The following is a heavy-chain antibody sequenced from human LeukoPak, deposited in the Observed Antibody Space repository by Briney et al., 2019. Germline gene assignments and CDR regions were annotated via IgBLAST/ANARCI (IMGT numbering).Heavy chain of an antibody. CDR1: GFTVSNNY. V-gene: IGHV3-53*01. J-gene: IGHJ4*02. CDR2: IYNGDTT. Sequence: GGSLRLSCAASGFTVSNNYMSWVRQAPGKGLEWVSVIYNGDTTYYADSVKGRFTISRDNSNNTLYLHMNSLRAEDTAVYYCALLDRSGWYSIDNWGQGTLVTVSS. CDR3: ALLDRSGWYSIDN. D-gene: IGHD6-19*01.